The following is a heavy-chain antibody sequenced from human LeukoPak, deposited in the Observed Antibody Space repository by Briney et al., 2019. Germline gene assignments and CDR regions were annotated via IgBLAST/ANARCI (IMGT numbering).Heavy chain of an antibody. D-gene: IGHD3-10*01. CDR2: ISGSGGST. Sequence: GGSLRLSCAASGFTFSSYAMSWVRRAPATGLEWVSAISGSGGSTYYADSVKGRFTISRDNSKNTLYLQMNSLRAEDTAVYYCAKDRDYYGSGSYRYWGQGTLVTVSS. CDR3: AKDRDYYGSGSYRY. J-gene: IGHJ4*02. CDR1: GFTFSSYA. V-gene: IGHV3-23*01.